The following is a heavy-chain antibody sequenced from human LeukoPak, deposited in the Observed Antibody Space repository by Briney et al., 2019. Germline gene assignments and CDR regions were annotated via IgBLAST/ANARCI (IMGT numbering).Heavy chain of an antibody. CDR1: GYTFTGYF. Sequence: ASVKVSCKASGYTFTGYFMHWVRQAPGQGLEWMGWINPNSGGTNYAQKFQGRVTMTRDTSISTAYMELSRLRSDDTAVYYCASSSVYCSSASCYFNWGQGTLVTVSS. CDR2: INPNSGGT. CDR3: ASSSVYCSSASCYFN. D-gene: IGHD2-2*01. V-gene: IGHV1-2*02. J-gene: IGHJ4*02.